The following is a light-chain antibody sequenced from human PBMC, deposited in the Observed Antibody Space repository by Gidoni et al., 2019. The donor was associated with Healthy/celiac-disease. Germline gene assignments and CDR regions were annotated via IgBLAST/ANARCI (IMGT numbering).Light chain of an antibody. CDR2: EDN. V-gene: IGLV6-57*04. Sequence: NFMLTQPHSVSESPGKTVTSSCTRSSGSIASNYVQWYQLRPGSAPTTVIYEDNQRPSGVPDRFSGSIDSSSNSASLTISGLKTEDEADYYCQSYDSSNLVFGGGTKLTVL. CDR1: SGSIASNY. J-gene: IGLJ2*01. CDR3: QSYDSSNLV.